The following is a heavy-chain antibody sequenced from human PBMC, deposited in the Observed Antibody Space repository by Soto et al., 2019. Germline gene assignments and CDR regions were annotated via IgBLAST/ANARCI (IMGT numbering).Heavy chain of an antibody. Sequence: QAQLVQSGAEVKKPGSSVRLSCSTSGGSFSSYTLNWVRQAPGQGLEWLGRIIPVLTITDYAQKFRGRLTIPAGKSSNTAYMELTSLRSDDTAVYYCARRRYCGADCYKNYYFGMDVWGQGTTVTVSS. CDR2: IIPVLTIT. D-gene: IGHD2-21*02. V-gene: IGHV1-69*02. CDR1: GGSFSSYT. CDR3: ARRRYCGADCYKNYYFGMDV. J-gene: IGHJ6*02.